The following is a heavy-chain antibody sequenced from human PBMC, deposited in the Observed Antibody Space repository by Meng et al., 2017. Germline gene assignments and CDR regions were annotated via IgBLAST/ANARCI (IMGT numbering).Heavy chain of an antibody. CDR1: GFSVTTSY. J-gene: IGHJ4*02. CDR3: ARDSSSGWYHNY. D-gene: IGHD6-19*01. Sequence: EVEWAETGGGFIQPGGYLRLSCTAAGFSVTTSYMSWVRQAPGKGLEWVSVIYSGGSTYYADSVKGRFSISRDNSKNTLYLQMNSLRAEDTAVYFCARDSSSGWYHNYWGQGTLVTVSS. CDR2: IYSGGST. V-gene: IGHV3-53*02.